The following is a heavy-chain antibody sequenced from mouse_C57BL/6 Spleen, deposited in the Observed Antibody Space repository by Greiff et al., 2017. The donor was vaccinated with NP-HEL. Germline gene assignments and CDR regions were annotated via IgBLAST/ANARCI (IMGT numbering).Heavy chain of an antibody. D-gene: IGHD2-5*01. V-gene: IGHV1-69*01. Sequence: QVQLQQPGAELVMPGASVKLSCKASGYTFTSYWMHWVKQRPGQGLEWIGEIDPSDSYTNYNQKFKGKSTLTVDKSSSTAYMQLSSLTSEDSAVYYCARPYSNYGFDYWGQGTTLTVSS. CDR3: ARPYSNYGFDY. CDR1: GYTFTSYW. CDR2: IDPSDSYT. J-gene: IGHJ2*01.